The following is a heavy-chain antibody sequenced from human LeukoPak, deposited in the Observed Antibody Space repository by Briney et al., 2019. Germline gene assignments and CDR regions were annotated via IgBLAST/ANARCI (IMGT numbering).Heavy chain of an antibody. CDR3: ARDGQWFGELLGY. CDR1: GFTFSSYA. J-gene: IGHJ4*02. Sequence: GGSLRLSCAASGFTFSSYAMGWVRQAPGKGLEWVSAISGSGGSTYYADSVKGRFTISRDNSKNTLYLQMNSLRAEDTAVYYCARDGQWFGELLGYWGQGTLVTVSS. D-gene: IGHD3-10*01. V-gene: IGHV3-23*01. CDR2: ISGSGGST.